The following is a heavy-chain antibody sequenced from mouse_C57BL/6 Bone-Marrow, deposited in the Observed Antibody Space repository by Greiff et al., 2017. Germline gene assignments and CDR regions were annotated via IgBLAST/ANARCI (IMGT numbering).Heavy chain of an antibody. CDR2: ISDGGSYT. D-gene: IGHD1-1*01. V-gene: IGHV5-4*03. CDR1: GFTFSSYA. Sequence: EVKLMESGGGLVKPGGSLKLSCAASGFTFSSYAMSGVRQTPEKRLEWVATISDGGSYTYYPDNVKGRFTISRDNAKNNLYLQMSHLKSEDTAMYYCARGLRSFDYWGQGTTLTVSS. CDR3: ARGLRSFDY. J-gene: IGHJ2*01.